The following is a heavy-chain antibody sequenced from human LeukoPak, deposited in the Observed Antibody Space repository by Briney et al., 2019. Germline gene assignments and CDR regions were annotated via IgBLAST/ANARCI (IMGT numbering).Heavy chain of an antibody. CDR3: VKDNPLDY. D-gene: IGHD1-14*01. Sequence: PGGSLRLSCAASGFTFNNYGMLWVRQAPGKGLEWVTFIRYDGSYKYYADSVKGRFTISRDNSKNTLYLQMNSLRAEDTAVYYCVKDNPLDYWGQGTLVIVSS. J-gene: IGHJ4*02. CDR1: GFTFNNYG. CDR2: IRYDGSYK. V-gene: IGHV3-30*02.